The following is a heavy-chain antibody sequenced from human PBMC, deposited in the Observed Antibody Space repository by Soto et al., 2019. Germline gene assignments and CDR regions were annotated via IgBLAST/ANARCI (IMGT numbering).Heavy chain of an antibody. CDR3: ARGPERGEVRPDWYFDL. J-gene: IGHJ2*01. CDR1: GGSISSGGYY. D-gene: IGHD1-1*01. Sequence: QVQLQESGPGLVKPSQTLSLTCTVSGGSISSGGYYWSWIRQHPGKGLEWIGYIYYSGSTYYNPSLKSRVTISVDTSKNQFSLKLSSVTAADTAVYYCARGPERGEVRPDWYFDLWGRGTLVTVSS. V-gene: IGHV4-31*03. CDR2: IYYSGST.